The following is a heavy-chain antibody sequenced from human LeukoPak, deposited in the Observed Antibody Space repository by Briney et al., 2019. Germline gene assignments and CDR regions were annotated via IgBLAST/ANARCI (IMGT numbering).Heavy chain of an antibody. J-gene: IGHJ4*02. V-gene: IGHV1-18*01. D-gene: IGHD3-10*01. Sequence: ASVKVSCKASGYTFNNFGISWVRQAPGQGLEWMGWISAYNGDTKYAEKVQDRVTMTTDTSTSTVYMELRSLTSDDTAVYYCARDRRARGLWFGEARGYWGQGTQVTVSP. CDR1: GYTFNNFG. CDR2: ISAYNGDT. CDR3: ARDRRARGLWFGEARGY.